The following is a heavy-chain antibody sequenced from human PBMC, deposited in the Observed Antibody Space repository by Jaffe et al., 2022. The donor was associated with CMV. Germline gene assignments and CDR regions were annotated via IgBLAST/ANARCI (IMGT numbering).Heavy chain of an antibody. Sequence: QVQLVESGGGVVQPGRSLRLSCAASGFTFSSYGMHWVRQAPGKGLEWVAVIWYDGSNKYYADSVKGRFTISRDNSKNTLYLQMNSLRAEDTAVYYCAGGSSGWVGFDYWGQGTLVTVSS. D-gene: IGHD6-19*01. CDR1: GFTFSSYG. J-gene: IGHJ4*02. V-gene: IGHV3-33*01. CDR3: AGGSSGWVGFDY. CDR2: IWYDGSNK.